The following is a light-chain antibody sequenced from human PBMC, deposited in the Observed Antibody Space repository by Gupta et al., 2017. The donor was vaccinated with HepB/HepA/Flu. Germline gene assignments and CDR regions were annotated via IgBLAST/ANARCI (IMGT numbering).Light chain of an antibody. CDR2: NNN. J-gene: IGLJ3*02. V-gene: IGLV1-44*01. CDR3: ATWDDSLNGWV. Sequence: QSVLTQPPSASGTPGKRVTISCSGSSSNIGSNTVNWYQQLPGTAPKPLIYNNNQRPSGVPDRFSGSKSGTSASLAISGLQSEDEADYYCATWDDSLNGWVFGGGTKLTIL. CDR1: SSNIGSNT.